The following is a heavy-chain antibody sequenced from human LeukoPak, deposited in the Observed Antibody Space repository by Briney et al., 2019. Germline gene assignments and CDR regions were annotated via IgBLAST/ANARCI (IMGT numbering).Heavy chain of an antibody. J-gene: IGHJ4*02. CDR3: AKDRYYDSSGGDY. CDR2: IYSGDST. D-gene: IGHD3-22*01. Sequence: GGSLRLSCAASGFTVSSNDINWVRQAPGKGLEWVSVIYSGDSTYYADSVKGRFTISGDNSKNTLYLQMNSLRAEDTAVYYCAKDRYYDSSGGDYWGQGTLVTVSS. V-gene: IGHV3-53*01. CDR1: GFTVSSND.